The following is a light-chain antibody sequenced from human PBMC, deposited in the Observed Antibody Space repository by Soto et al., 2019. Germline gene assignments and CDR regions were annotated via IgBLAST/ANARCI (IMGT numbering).Light chain of an antibody. J-gene: IGKJ1*01. CDR2: SAS. CDR3: QQYKDWPTT. Sequence: GLTQSPSTLSVSTGERATLSCWASQTLDSMVAWYQQKSGQAPRLLIYSASARATGVPARFSGYGSGTDFTLTISSLQSEDLGVYYCQQYKDWPTTFGQGTKVAIK. CDR1: QTLDSM. V-gene: IGKV3-15*01.